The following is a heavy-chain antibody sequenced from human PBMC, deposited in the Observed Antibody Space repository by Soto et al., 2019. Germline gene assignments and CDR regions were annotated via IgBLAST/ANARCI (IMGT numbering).Heavy chain of an antibody. CDR3: ARVGGSSSWWLAYFDY. CDR2: INPNSGGT. CDR1: GYTFTGYY. V-gene: IGHV1-2*04. Sequence: ASVKVSCKASGYTFTGYYMHWVRQAPGQGLEWMGWINPNSGGTNYAQKFQGWVTMTRDTSISTAYMELSRLRSDDTAVYYCARVGGSSSWWLAYFDYWSQGTLVTVSS. D-gene: IGHD6-6*01. J-gene: IGHJ4*02.